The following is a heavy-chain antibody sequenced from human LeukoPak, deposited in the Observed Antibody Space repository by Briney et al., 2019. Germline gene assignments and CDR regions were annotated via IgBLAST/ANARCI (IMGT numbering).Heavy chain of an antibody. CDR3: ANGNSNSPKDY. Sequence: GGSLRLSCAASGFTFSDYAMSWLRQAPGRGLEWVSASSDSGVDTYYADSVKGRFTMSRDNSKSTMYLQMNRLRAEDTAVYYCANGNSNSPKDYWGHGTLVTVSS. CDR2: SSDSGVDT. V-gene: IGHV3-23*01. CDR1: GFTFSDYA. D-gene: IGHD2-2*01. J-gene: IGHJ4*01.